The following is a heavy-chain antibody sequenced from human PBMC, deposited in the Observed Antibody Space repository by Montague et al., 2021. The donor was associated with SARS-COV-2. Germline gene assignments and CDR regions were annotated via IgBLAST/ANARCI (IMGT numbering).Heavy chain of an antibody. V-gene: IGHV3-23*01. CDR3: AEGYSYGSHTFDI. CDR2: ITASGDGT. Sequence: SLRLSCAASGFTFSNYAMSWVRQAPGKGLEWVSTITASGDGTYYADSVKGRFTISRDNSKNTLYLQMISLRAEDTAVYFCAEGYSYGSHTFDIWGQGTVVTVSS. D-gene: IGHD5-18*01. CDR1: GFTFSNYA. J-gene: IGHJ3*02.